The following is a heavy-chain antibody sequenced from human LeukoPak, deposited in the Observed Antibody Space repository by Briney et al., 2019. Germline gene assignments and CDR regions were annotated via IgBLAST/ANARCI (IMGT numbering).Heavy chain of an antibody. D-gene: IGHD3-16*01. Sequence: SETLSLTCTVSDDSISDYYRGWLRQPPGKGLEWIGYLYNSRRSTYNPSLKSRVTISADTSKNHFSLKLNSVTTADTAVYYCTRGAGWLIDYWGQGILVTVSS. CDR3: TRGAGWLIDY. CDR1: DDSISDYY. J-gene: IGHJ4*02. CDR2: LYNSRRS. V-gene: IGHV4-59*01.